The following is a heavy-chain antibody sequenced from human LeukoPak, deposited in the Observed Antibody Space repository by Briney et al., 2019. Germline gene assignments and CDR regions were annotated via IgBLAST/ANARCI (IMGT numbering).Heavy chain of an antibody. V-gene: IGHV3-23*01. CDR2: ISNTGGST. CDR1: GFSFNTYA. Sequence: GGSLRLSCAASGFSFNTYAMSWVRQAPGKGLEWVSAISNTGGSTYYADSVKGRFTISRDKSKNTLSLQMNSLRAEDTAVYYCAKDRYSYAFEYSDSWGQGTLVTVSS. CDR3: AKDRYSYAFEYSDS. J-gene: IGHJ4*02. D-gene: IGHD5-18*01.